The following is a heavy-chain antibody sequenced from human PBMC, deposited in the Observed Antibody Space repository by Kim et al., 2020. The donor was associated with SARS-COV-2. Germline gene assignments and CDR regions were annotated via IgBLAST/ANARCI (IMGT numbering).Heavy chain of an antibody. J-gene: IGHJ6*02. CDR2: IIPIFGTA. Sequence: SVKVSCKASGGTFSSYAISWVRQAPGQGLEWMGGIIPIFGTANYAQKFQGRVTITADESTSTAYMELSSLRSEDTAVYYCATQAFTIFGVVIKKTNRYGMDVWGQGTTVTVSS. CDR1: GGTFSSYA. CDR3: ATQAFTIFGVVIKKTNRYGMDV. D-gene: IGHD3-3*01. V-gene: IGHV1-69*13.